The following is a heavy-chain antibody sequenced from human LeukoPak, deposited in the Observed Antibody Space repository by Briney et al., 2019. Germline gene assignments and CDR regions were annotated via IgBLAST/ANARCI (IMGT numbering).Heavy chain of an antibody. D-gene: IGHD5-18*01. V-gene: IGHV3-7*01. J-gene: IGHJ4*02. CDR3: AREARYSYGYDY. CDR2: INQDGSEK. Sequence: GGSLRLSCAASGFTFSSYWMSWVRQAPGKGLEWVAHINQDGSEKYYVDSVEGRFTISRDNAKNSLYLQMNSLRAEDTAVYYCAREARYSYGYDYWGQGTLVTVSS. CDR1: GFTFSSYW.